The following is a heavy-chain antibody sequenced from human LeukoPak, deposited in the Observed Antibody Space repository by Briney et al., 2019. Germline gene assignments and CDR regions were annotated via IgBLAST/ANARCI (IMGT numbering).Heavy chain of an antibody. J-gene: IGHJ5*02. Sequence: SETLSLTCAVYGGSFSGYYWSWIRQPPGKGLEWIGEINHSGSTNYNPSLKSRVTISVDTSKNQFSLKLSSVTAADTAVYYCARGRRYYYGLGSYYWFDPWGQGTLVTVSS. V-gene: IGHV4-34*01. CDR2: INHSGST. D-gene: IGHD3-10*01. CDR3: ARGRRYYYGLGSYYWFDP. CDR1: GGSFSGYY.